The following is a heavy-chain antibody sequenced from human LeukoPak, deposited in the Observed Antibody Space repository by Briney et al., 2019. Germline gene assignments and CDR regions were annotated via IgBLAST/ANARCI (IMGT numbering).Heavy chain of an antibody. Sequence: SEILSLTCTVSGGSISSSSYYWGWIRQPPGKGLEWIGSIYYSGSTYYNPSLKSRVTISVDTSKNQFSLKLSSVTAADTAVYYCARAMWLVAERGGYFDYWGQGTLVTVSS. V-gene: IGHV4-39*07. J-gene: IGHJ4*02. CDR1: GGSISSSSYY. D-gene: IGHD6-19*01. CDR3: ARAMWLVAERGGYFDY. CDR2: IYYSGST.